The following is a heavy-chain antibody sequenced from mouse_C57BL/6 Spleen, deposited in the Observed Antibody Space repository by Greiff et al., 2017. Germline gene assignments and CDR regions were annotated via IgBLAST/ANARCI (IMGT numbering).Heavy chain of an antibody. D-gene: IGHD1-1*01. J-gene: IGHJ4*01. CDR3: ARGIYYYGSSPYYAMDY. CDR1: GFTFSDYG. V-gene: IGHV5-17*01. CDR2: ISSGSSTI. Sequence: EVQRVESGGGLVKPGGSLKLSCAASGFTFSDYGMHWVRQAPEKGLEWVAYISSGSSTIYYADTVKGRFTISRDNAKNTLFLQMTSLRSEDTAMYYCARGIYYYGSSPYYAMDYWGQGTSVTVSS.